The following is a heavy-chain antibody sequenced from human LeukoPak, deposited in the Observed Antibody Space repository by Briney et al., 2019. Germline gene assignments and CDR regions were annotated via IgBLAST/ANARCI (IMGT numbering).Heavy chain of an antibody. J-gene: IGHJ4*02. Sequence: SETLSLTCTVSGVSISSYYWSWIRQPPGKGLEWIGYIYYSGSTNYNPSLKSRVTISVDTSKNQFSLKLTSVTAADTAVDYCATDYGDYRFDNWGQGTLVTVSS. CDR3: ATDYGDYRFDN. CDR2: IYYSGST. V-gene: IGHV4-59*12. D-gene: IGHD4-17*01. CDR1: GVSISSYY.